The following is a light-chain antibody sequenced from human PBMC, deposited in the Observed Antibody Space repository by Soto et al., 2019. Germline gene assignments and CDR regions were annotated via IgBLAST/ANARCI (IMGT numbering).Light chain of an antibody. CDR1: QAIAIY. J-gene: IGKJ1*01. Sequence: DIQMTQSPSSLSTSVGDRVTITCRASQAIAIYLAWYQQKPGKVPKLLIYAASTLKSGVPSRFSGSGSGTDFTLTINSLQPEDVATYYCQKYSGAPPTSGQGTKVEIK. CDR2: AAS. CDR3: QKYSGAPPT. V-gene: IGKV1-27*01.